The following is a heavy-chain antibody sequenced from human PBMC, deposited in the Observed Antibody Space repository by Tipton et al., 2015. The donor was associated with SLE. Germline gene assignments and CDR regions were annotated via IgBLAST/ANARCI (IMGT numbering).Heavy chain of an antibody. Sequence: QLVQSGPEVKKPGASVKVSCTAPGHTFFSYGISWVRQAPGQGLQWMGWISAYNGNTNYAQKLQGRVTMTTDTSTSTTYMELRSLRSDDTAVYYCARVDMYYYDSSGSPGSAFDIWGPGTMVTVSS. J-gene: IGHJ3*02. CDR3: ARVDMYYYDSSGSPGSAFDI. D-gene: IGHD3-22*01. CDR2: ISAYNGNT. CDR1: GHTFFSYG. V-gene: IGHV1-18*01.